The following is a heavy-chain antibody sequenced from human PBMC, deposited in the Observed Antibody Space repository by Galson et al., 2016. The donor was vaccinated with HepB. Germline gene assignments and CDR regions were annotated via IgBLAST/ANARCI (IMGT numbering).Heavy chain of an antibody. D-gene: IGHD3-16*01. Sequence: SLRLSCATSGFIFAGYTMSWVRQAPGKGLQWVAFITTYRYGATREYAASAKGRFSISRDDSESIAYLQMNSLEAEDTAVYYCAREIHHDSGRYFDYWGQGTLVAVSS. CDR3: AREIHHDSGRYFDY. J-gene: IGHJ4*02. CDR1: GFIFAGYT. CDR2: ITTYRYGATR. V-gene: IGHV3-49*04.